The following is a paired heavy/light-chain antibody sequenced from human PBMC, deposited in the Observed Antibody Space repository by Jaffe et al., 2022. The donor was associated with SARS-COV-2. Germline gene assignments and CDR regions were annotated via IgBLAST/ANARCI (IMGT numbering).Heavy chain of an antibody. D-gene: IGHD6-6*01. J-gene: IGHJ2*01. V-gene: IGHV3-23*01. CDR1: GFSFSNSA. CDR2: INIRGDGT. CDR3: ATKYTISSPWFFDL. Sequence: EVQLLESGGGLVQPGGSLRLSCTASGFSFSNSAMTWVRQGPGKGLEWVSSINIRGDGTYYADSVKGRFTISRDNSKNTLFLQMNSLRAEDTAIYYCATKYTISSPWFFDLWGRGTLVPVSP.
Light chain of an antibody. CDR3: QHRSNWPLT. CDR2: EAS. V-gene: IGKV3-11*01. CDR1: QSVSSF. J-gene: IGKJ4*01. Sequence: EIVLTQSPATLSLSPGERATLSCRTSQSVSSFLAWYQQKPGQVPRLLIYEASNRASGIPARFSGSGSGTDFTLTISSLEPEDSAVYYCQHRSNWPLTFGGGTKVEI.